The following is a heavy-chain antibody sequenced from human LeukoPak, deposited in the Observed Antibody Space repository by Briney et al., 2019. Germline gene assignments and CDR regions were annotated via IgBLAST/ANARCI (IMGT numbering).Heavy chain of an antibody. V-gene: IGHV3-53*01. CDR2: IYSGGST. D-gene: IGHD6-13*01. CDR1: GFTVSSNY. CDR3: ARGRQSLAAAGPGYDYGMDV. J-gene: IGHJ6*02. Sequence: PGGSLRLSCAASGFTVSSNYMSWVRQAPGKGLEWVSVIYSGGSTYYADSVKGRFTISRDNSKNTLYLQMNSLRAEDTAVYYCARGRQSLAAAGPGYDYGMDVWGQGTTVTVSS.